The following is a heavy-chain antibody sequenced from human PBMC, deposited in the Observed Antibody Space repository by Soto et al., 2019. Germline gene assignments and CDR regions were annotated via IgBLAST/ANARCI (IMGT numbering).Heavy chain of an antibody. V-gene: IGHV4-34*01. CDR1: GESLRSHS. Sequence: DALSLTSAEYGESLRSHSWNWIRQPPEKGLEWVSGNNHSGSTNYKPSLTSRATLSVDVSKNQLALNLTSVLDADTGVYYCARENSSGWSGQSMDVWGEGTTVPVSS. D-gene: IGHD6-19*01. CDR3: ARENSSGWSGQSMDV. CDR2: NNHSGST. J-gene: IGHJ6*04.